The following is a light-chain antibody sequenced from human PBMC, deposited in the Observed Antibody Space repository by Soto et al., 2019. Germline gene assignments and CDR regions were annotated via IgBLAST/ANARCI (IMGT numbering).Light chain of an antibody. J-gene: IGKJ5*01. CDR3: QQYHSDPIT. CDR1: QSVLSSSNNKNY. Sequence: DFVMTQSPDSLAVSLGERATINCKSSQSVLSSSNNKNYLAWFQQKPGQPPKLLIYWASTRKSGVPDRFISSGSGTDFTLTITSLQAEDVAVYYCQQYHSDPITFGQGTRLEIK. V-gene: IGKV4-1*01. CDR2: WAS.